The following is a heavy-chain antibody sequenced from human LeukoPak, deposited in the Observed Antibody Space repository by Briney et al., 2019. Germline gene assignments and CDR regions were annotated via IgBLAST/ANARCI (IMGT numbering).Heavy chain of an antibody. CDR3: ARELRTFDS. D-gene: IGHD3-16*01. CDR1: GFTFSSYW. J-gene: IGHJ4*02. CDR2: IKHNGDEL. Sequence: GRRLRLSCAASGFTFSSYWMTWVRQAPGKGLEWVANIKHNGDELNYVDSVEDRFTISRDNAKNSLYLHMTSLRAEDTAVYYCARELRTFDSWGQGTLVTVS. V-gene: IGHV3-7*01.